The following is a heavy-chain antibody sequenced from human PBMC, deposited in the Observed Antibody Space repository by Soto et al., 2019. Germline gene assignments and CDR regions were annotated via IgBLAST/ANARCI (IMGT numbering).Heavy chain of an antibody. V-gene: IGHV4-39*01. CDR3: ARQGGSRRYFDY. D-gene: IGHD2-15*01. J-gene: IGHJ4*02. CDR1: VGSISCRRNC. Sequence: SETLCITSTVPVGSISCRRNCWAWIRQSPGKGLAWIGRGYYSGPSYYNPSLKSRVTISVETSKKDFSLKLNSVTAADTAVHYCARQGGSRRYFDYWGQGTLVTVSS. CDR2: GYYSGPS.